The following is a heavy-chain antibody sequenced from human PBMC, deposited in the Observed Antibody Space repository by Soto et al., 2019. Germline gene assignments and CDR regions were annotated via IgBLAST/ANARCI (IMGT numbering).Heavy chain of an antibody. V-gene: IGHV6-1*01. D-gene: IGHD6-19*01. Sequence: PSQTLSLTCAISGDSVSSNTAAWNWIRSSPSRGLEWRGRTYYSSNWRHDYAVSVKSRITVNPDTSKNHFSLQLNSVTPDDTAVYYCERGVAGSGFDLWGQGTLVTVSS. CDR2: TYYSSNWRH. J-gene: IGHJ4*02. CDR1: GDSVSSNTAA. CDR3: ERGVAGSGFDL.